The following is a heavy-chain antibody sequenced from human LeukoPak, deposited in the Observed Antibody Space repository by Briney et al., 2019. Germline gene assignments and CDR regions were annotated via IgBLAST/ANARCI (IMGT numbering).Heavy chain of an antibody. CDR1: GGSISSYY. Sequence: KTSETLSLTCTVSGGSISSYYWSWIRQPPGKGLEWIGYIYYSGSTNYNPSLKSRVTISVDTSKNQFSLKLSSVTAADTAVYYCARDLHYYGSGSYTPWGQGTLVTVSS. J-gene: IGHJ5*02. V-gene: IGHV4-59*01. CDR2: IYYSGST. D-gene: IGHD3-10*01. CDR3: ARDLHYYGSGSYTP.